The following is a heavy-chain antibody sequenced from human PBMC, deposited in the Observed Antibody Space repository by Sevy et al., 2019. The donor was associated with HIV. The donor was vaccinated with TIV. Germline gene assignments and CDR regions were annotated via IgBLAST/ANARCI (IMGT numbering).Heavy chain of an antibody. J-gene: IGHJ4*02. Sequence: SETLSLTCTVSGGSISSSSYYWGWIRQPPGKGLEWIGSIYYSGSTYYNPSLKSRVTISVDTSKNQFSLKLSSVTAADMAVYYCARHGYSSSWYSRYYFDYWGQGTLVTVSS. CDR3: ARHGYSSSWYSRYYFDY. D-gene: IGHD6-13*01. CDR1: GGSISSSSYY. V-gene: IGHV4-39*01. CDR2: IYYSGST.